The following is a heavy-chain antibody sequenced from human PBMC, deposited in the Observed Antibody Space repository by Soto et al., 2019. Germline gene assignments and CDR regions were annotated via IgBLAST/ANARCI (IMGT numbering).Heavy chain of an antibody. CDR3: ARSPAVVGATDHFDY. D-gene: IGHD1-26*01. CDR2: IYSGGST. V-gene: IGHV3-53*01. Sequence: EVQLVESGGGLIQPGGSLRLSCAASGFTVSSNYMSWVRQAPGKGLEWVSVIYSGGSTYYADSVKGRFTISRDNSKNTLYLQMNSLRAEDTAVYYCARSPAVVGATDHFDYWGQGTLVTVSS. J-gene: IGHJ4*02. CDR1: GFTVSSNY.